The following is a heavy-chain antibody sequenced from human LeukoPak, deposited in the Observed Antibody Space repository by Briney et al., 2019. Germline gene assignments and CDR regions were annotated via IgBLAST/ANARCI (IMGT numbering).Heavy chain of an antibody. J-gene: IGHJ4*02. CDR2: ISGSGGGT. CDR1: GFTFYNNA. Sequence: PGGSLRLSCAASGFTFYNNAMSWVRQAPGKGLEWVSSISGSGGGTYYADSVKGRFTISRDNAKNSLYLQMNSLRAEDTAVYYCARAARWGQGTLVTVSS. CDR3: ARAAR. V-gene: IGHV3-23*01.